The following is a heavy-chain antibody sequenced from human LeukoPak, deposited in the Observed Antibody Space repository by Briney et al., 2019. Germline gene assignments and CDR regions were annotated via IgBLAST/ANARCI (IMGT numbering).Heavy chain of an antibody. J-gene: IGHJ4*02. V-gene: IGHV1-18*01. CDR3: ARVLAYYYDSSDQFDY. CDR1: GYTFTSYG. Sequence: EASVKVSCKASGYTFTSYGISWVRQAPGQGLEWMGWISAYNGNTNYAQKLQGRVTMTTDTSTSTAYMELRSLRSDDTAVYYCARVLAYYYDSSDQFDYWGQGTLVTVSS. D-gene: IGHD3-22*01. CDR2: ISAYNGNT.